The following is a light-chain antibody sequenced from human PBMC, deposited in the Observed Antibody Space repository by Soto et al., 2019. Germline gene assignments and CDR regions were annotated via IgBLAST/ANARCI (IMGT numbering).Light chain of an antibody. J-gene: IGLJ2*01. CDR1: SSDVGGYNY. V-gene: IGLV2-14*01. Sequence: QSALTQPASVSGSPGQTITISCTGTSSDVGGYNYVSWYQQHPGKAPKLMIYDVNNRPSGVSTRFSGSNSGNTASLTISGLQAEDEADYYCSSYTSSSTLVVFGGGTKLTVL. CDR2: DVN. CDR3: SSYTSSSTLVV.